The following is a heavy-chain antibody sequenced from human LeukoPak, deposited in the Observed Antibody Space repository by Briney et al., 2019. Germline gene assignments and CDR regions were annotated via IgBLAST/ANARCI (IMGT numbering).Heavy chain of an antibody. CDR1: GFTFSDYG. J-gene: IGHJ4*02. D-gene: IGHD1-26*01. Sequence: PGGSLRLSCAASGFTFSDYGMHWVRQAPGKGPEWVAYIRYDGSNEYYADAVKGRFTISKDNSNNSLDLQMNSLQSEDTAMYYWAREMGNLNYWGQGTLVTVSS. V-gene: IGHV3-30*02. CDR2: IRYDGSNE. CDR3: AREMGNLNY.